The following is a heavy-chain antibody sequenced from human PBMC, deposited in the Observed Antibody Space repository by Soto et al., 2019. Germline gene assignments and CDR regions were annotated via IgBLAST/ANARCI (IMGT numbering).Heavy chain of an antibody. CDR3: VTWGGIEARNLDH. D-gene: IGHD6-6*01. J-gene: IGHJ4*02. V-gene: IGHV3-64D*06. CDR2: INYNGGTT. CDR1: GFPFSKHA. Sequence: PVGSLRLSCSASGFPFSKHAMHWVRQAPGKGLEYVSAINYNGGTTYYVDSVKGRFTISRDNSKNTLYLQMSSLKVEDTAMYHCVTWGGIEARNLDHWGQGTLVTVSS.